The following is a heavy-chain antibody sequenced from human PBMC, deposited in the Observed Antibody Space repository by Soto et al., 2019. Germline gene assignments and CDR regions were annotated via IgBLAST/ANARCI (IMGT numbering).Heavy chain of an antibody. CDR1: GYTFTSHY. V-gene: IGHV1-46*01. CDR3: ARDADYMVRGVVIQGLLDY. D-gene: IGHD3-10*01. J-gene: IGHJ4*02. Sequence: QVQVVQSGAEVKKPGASVKISCQASGYTFTSHYFHWVRQAPGQGLEWMGTINPSGGFTNYAQKFQGRVTMTSDTSTSTVYMEVSRLRSDDTAVYFCARDADYMVRGVVIQGLLDYWGQGTLVTVSS. CDR2: INPSGGFT.